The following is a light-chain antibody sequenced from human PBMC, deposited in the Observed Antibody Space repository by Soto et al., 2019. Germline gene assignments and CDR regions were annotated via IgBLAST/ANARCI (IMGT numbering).Light chain of an antibody. CDR2: DAS. V-gene: IGKV1-5*01. J-gene: IGKJ4*02. CDR1: QSISSW. Sequence: DIPMTQSPSTLSASVGDRVTITCRASQSISSWLAWYQQKPGKAPKLLIFDASSLESGTPSRFSGRISGTQFTLTIDGLQPDDFATYFCQQYDNYKPLTFGGGTKVDIK. CDR3: QQYDNYKPLT.